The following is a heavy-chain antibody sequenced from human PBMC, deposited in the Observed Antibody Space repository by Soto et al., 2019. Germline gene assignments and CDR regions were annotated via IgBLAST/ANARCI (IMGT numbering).Heavy chain of an antibody. D-gene: IGHD6-6*01. CDR1: GFTFSSYG. J-gene: IGHJ6*02. Sequence: PGGSLRLSCAASGFTFSSYGMHWVRQAPGKGLEWVAVISYDGSNKYYADSVKGRFTISRDNSKNTLYLQMNSLRAEDTAVYYCAKESVPSHYGMDVWGQGTTVTVSS. CDR2: ISYDGSNK. V-gene: IGHV3-30*18. CDR3: AKESVPSHYGMDV.